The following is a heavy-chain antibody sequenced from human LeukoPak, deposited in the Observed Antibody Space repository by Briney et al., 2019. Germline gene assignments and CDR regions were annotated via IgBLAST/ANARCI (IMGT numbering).Heavy chain of an antibody. CDR3: ARGSVAGLYYYYGMDV. Sequence: PSETLSLTCTVSGGSISSSSYYWGWIRQPPGKGLEWIGSIYHSGSTYYNPSLKSRVTISVDTSKNQFSLKLSSVTAADTAVYYCARGSVAGLYYYYGMDVWGQGTTVTVSS. CDR1: GGSISSSSYY. J-gene: IGHJ6*02. V-gene: IGHV4-39*01. D-gene: IGHD6-19*01. CDR2: IYHSGST.